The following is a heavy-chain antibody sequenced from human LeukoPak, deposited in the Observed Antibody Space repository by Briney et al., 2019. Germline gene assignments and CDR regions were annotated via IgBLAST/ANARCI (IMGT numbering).Heavy chain of an antibody. Sequence: GGSLRLSCAASGFTFSNYGMSWVRQAPGKGPEWVSTIGGSGGSTYYADSVKGRFTISRDNSKNTLYLQMNSLRAEDTAVYYCATRGVGYAFDYWGQGTLVTVSS. V-gene: IGHV3-23*01. CDR3: ATRGVGYAFDY. J-gene: IGHJ4*02. D-gene: IGHD5-12*01. CDR2: IGGSGGST. CDR1: GFTFSNYG.